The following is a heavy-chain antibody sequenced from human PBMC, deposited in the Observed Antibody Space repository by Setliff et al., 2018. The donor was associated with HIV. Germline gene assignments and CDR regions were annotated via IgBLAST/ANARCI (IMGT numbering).Heavy chain of an antibody. CDR3: ARVTSSSRGVSNWFDP. J-gene: IGHJ5*02. CDR2: IYYSGST. Sequence: TLSLTCTVSGGSISSYYWSWIRQPPGKGLEWIGYIYYSGSTNYNPSLKSRVTISVDTSKNQFFLKLSSVTAADTAVYYCARVTSSSRGVSNWFDPWGQGTLVTVSS. D-gene: IGHD6-13*01. V-gene: IGHV4-59*01. CDR1: GGSISSYY.